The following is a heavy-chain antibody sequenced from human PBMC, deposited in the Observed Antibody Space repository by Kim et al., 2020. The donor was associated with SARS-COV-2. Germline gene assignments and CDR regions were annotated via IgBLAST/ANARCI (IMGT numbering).Heavy chain of an antibody. CDR3: AREGHGGATTFDP. D-gene: IGHD1-26*01. J-gene: IGHJ5*02. V-gene: IGHV1-46*01. Sequence: EQKFQGRITMTRDTSTSTVYMGRSSLRSEDTAVYYCAREGHGGATTFDPWGQGTLVTVSS.